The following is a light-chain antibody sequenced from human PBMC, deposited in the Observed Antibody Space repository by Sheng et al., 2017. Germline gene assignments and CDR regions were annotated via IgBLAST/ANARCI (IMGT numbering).Light chain of an antibody. CDR2: EGS. J-gene: IGLJ1*01. CDR3: SSRTSSSPYV. CDR1: SSDVGSYNL. Sequence: QSALTQPASVSGSPGQSITISCTGTSSDVGSYNLVSWYQQYSGKAPKLMIYEGSKRPSGVSNRFSGSKSDNTASLTISGLQAEDEADYYCSSRTSSSPYVFGTGTTVTVL. V-gene: IGLV2-14*02.